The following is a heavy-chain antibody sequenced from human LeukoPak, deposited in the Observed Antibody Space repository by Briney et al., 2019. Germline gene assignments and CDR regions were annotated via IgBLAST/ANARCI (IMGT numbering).Heavy chain of an antibody. CDR1: GNTFTSYD. V-gene: IGHV1-8*03. Sequence: GASVKVSCKASGNTFTSYDINWVRQATGKGLEWMGWMNPNSGKTGYAQKFQGRVTITRNTSISTAYMELSSLRSEDTAVYYCARGLLEGDYMGVWGKGTTVTVSS. CDR3: ARGLLEGDYMGV. J-gene: IGHJ6*03. CDR2: MNPNSGKT. D-gene: IGHD1-26*01.